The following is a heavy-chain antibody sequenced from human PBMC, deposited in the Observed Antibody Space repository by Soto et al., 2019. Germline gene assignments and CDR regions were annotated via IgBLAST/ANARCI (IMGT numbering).Heavy chain of an antibody. CDR1: GESFSGYY. CDR2: INHSGST. V-gene: IGHV4-34*01. Sequence: SETLSLTSAVYGESFSGYYWSWIRQPPGKGLEWIGEINHSGSTNYNPSLKSRVTISVDTSKSQFSLKLSSVTAADTAVYYCARGPEYSSSSQYYYYYMDVWGKGTTVTSP. CDR3: ARGPEYSSSSQYYYYYMDV. D-gene: IGHD6-6*01. J-gene: IGHJ6*03.